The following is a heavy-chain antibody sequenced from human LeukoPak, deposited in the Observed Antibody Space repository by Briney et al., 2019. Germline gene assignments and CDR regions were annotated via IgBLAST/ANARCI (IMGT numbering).Heavy chain of an antibody. CDR3: GKRGEEDTAMVRSNYYYYYMDV. J-gene: IGHJ6*03. D-gene: IGHD5-18*01. CDR2: IGGSGGST. CDR1: GFTFSSYA. V-gene: IGHV3-23*01. Sequence: GGSLRLSCAASGFTFSSYAMSWVRQAPGKGLEWVSVIGGSGGSTYYADSVKGRFTISRDNSKNTLYLQMNSLRAEDTAVYYCGKRGEEDTAMVRSNYYYYYMDVWGKGTTVTVSS.